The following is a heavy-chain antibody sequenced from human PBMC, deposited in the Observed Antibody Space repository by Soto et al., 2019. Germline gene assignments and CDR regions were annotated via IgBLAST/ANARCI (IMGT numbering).Heavy chain of an antibody. Sequence: SVKVSCKASGGTFSSYAISWVRQAPGQGLEWMGGIIPIFGTANYAQKFQGRVTITADESTSTAYMELSSLRSEDTAVYYCATAHYGSGSYGGHYYYYGMDVWGQGTTVTVSS. CDR3: ATAHYGSGSYGGHYYYYGMDV. D-gene: IGHD3-10*01. V-gene: IGHV1-69*13. CDR2: IIPIFGTA. CDR1: GGTFSSYA. J-gene: IGHJ6*02.